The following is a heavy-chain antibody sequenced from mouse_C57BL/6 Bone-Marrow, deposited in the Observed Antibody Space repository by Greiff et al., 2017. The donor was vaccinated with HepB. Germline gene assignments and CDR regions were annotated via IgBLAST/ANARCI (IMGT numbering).Heavy chain of an antibody. CDR3: AMGGYYGNFPYYAMDY. V-gene: IGHV1-74*01. J-gene: IGHJ4*01. CDR1: GYTFTSYW. D-gene: IGHD2-1*01. CDR2: IHPSDSDT. Sequence: QVQLQQPGAELVKPGASVKVSCKASGYTFTSYWMHWVKQRPGQGLEWIGRIHPSDSDTNYNQKFKGKATLTVDKSSSTAYMQLSSLTSEDSAVYYCAMGGYYGNFPYYAMDYWGQGTSVTVSS.